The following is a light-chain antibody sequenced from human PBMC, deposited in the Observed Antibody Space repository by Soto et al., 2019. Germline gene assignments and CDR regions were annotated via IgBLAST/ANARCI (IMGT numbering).Light chain of an antibody. CDR3: NSYTGSSTPYV. V-gene: IGLV2-14*03. J-gene: IGLJ1*01. Sequence: QSVLTQPASVSGSPGQSITISCTGTSSDVGSYNYVSWYQQHPGKAPKLMIYDVSNRASGVSNRFSGSKSGNTASLTISGLQAEDEADYYCNSYTGSSTPYVFGTGTKVTVL. CDR1: SSDVGSYNY. CDR2: DVS.